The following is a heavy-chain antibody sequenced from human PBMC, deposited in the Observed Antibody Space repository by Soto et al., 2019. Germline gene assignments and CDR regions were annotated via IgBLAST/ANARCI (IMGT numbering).Heavy chain of an antibody. V-gene: IGHV1-69*01. Sequence: QVQLVQSGAEVKKPGSSVKVSCKASGGTFSSYRINWVRQAPGQGLAWGGGIVPIYRTADYAQKFQGRVTITADESERTSYMELRSLKSQDTAVYYCVRDSGARLSSSWGQGTLVTVSS. CDR1: GGTFSSYR. J-gene: IGHJ4*02. CDR2: IVPIYRTA. CDR3: VRDSGARLSSS. D-gene: IGHD6-13*01.